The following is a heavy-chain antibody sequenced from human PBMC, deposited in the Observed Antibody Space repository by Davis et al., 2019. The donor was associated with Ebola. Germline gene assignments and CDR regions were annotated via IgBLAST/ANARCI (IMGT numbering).Heavy chain of an antibody. V-gene: IGHV3-30*04. CDR1: GFIFSDSA. CDR3: VRALHDEVLDY. J-gene: IGHJ4*02. Sequence: PGGSLRLSCAASGFIFSDSAMHWVRQAPGKGLEWVAVTSHNERERFYGESVQGRFTISRDNSENVLYLQMDSLRPDDTAIYFCVRALHDEVLDYWGQGTPVTVSS. CDR2: TSHNERER. D-gene: IGHD1-1*01.